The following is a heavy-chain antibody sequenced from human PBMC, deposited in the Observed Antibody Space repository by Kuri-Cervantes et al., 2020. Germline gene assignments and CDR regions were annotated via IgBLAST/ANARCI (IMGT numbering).Heavy chain of an antibody. CDR1: GYTLTELS. Sequence: ASVKVSCKVSGYTLTELSMHWVRQAPGKGLEWMGGFDPEDGETIYAQKFQGRVTMTTDTSTSTAYMELRSLRSDDTAVYYCTRDRRAAVFDYWGQGTLVTVSS. D-gene: IGHD6-13*01. CDR2: FDPEDGET. CDR3: TRDRRAAVFDY. V-gene: IGHV1-24*01. J-gene: IGHJ4*02.